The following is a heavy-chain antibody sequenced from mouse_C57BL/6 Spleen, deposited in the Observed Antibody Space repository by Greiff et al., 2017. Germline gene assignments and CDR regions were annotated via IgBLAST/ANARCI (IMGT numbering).Heavy chain of an antibody. CDR2: IGPGSGST. D-gene: IGHD1-1*01. CDR3: AYYYGSSYDAMDY. Sequence: VQLQQSGAELVKPGASVKISCKASGYTFTDYYINWVKQRPGQGLEWIGKIGPGSGSTYYNEKFKGKATLTADKASSTAYMQLSSLTSEDSAVYFCAYYYGSSYDAMDYWGQGTSVTVSS. V-gene: IGHV1-77*01. J-gene: IGHJ4*01. CDR1: GYTFTDYY.